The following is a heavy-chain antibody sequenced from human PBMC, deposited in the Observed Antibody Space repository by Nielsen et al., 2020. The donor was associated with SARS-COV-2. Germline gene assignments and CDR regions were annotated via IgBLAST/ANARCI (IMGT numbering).Heavy chain of an antibody. D-gene: IGHD1-26*01. V-gene: IGHV4-39*01. J-gene: IGHJ4*02. CDR3: ARLSGSYFTYFDY. CDR2: IYYSGST. Sequence: SETLSFTCTVSGGSISSSSYYWGWIRQPPGKGLEWVGSIYYSGSTYYNPSLKSRVTISVDTSKNQFSLKLSSVTAADTAVYYCARLSGSYFTYFDYWGQGTLVTVSS. CDR1: GGSISSSSYY.